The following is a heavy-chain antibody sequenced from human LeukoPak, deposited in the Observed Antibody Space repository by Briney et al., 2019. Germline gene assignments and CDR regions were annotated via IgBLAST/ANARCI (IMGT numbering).Heavy chain of an antibody. CDR3: VKDFDH. CDR2: ISGRGENI. V-gene: IGHV3-23*01. Sequence: HAGGSLRLSCAASGFTFSSYAVSWVRQAPGKGLEWVSVISGRGENIYYADSVKGRFTISRDNSRNTLYLQMNSLRAGDTAVYYCVKDFDHWGQGTLVTVSS. CDR1: GFTFSSYA. J-gene: IGHJ4*02.